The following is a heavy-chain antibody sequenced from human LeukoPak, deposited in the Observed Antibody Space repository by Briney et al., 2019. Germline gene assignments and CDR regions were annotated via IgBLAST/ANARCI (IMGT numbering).Heavy chain of an antibody. V-gene: IGHV3-43*02. CDR2: ISGDGGST. CDR1: GFTFSSYS. Sequence: GGSLRLSCAASGFTFSSYSMNWVRQAPGKGLEWVSLISGDGGSTYYADSVKGRFTISRDNSKNSLYLQMNSLRTEDTALYYCAKEIRYSGSYGYYYGMDVWGQGTTVTVSS. CDR3: AKEIRYSGSYGYYYGMDV. J-gene: IGHJ6*02. D-gene: IGHD1-26*01.